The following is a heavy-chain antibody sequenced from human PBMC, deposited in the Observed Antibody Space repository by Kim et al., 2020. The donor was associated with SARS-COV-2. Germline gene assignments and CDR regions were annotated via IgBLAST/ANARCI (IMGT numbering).Heavy chain of an antibody. CDR2: INSDGSST. CDR3: ARDQLLWFGEGGMDV. J-gene: IGHJ6*02. Sequence: GGSLRLSCAASGFTFSSYWMHWVRQAPGKGLVWVSRINSDGSSTSYADSVKGRFTISRDNAKNTLYLQMNSLRAEDTAVYYCARDQLLWFGEGGMDVWGQGTTVTVSS. V-gene: IGHV3-74*01. CDR1: GFTFSSYW. D-gene: IGHD3-10*01.